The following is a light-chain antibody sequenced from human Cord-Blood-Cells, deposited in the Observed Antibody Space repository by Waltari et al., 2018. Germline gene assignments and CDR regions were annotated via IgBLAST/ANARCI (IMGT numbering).Light chain of an antibody. Sequence: ALTHPPPVSGSPGQSLTIPCPGPSSDVGRYNLVPCYQQHPGKAPKLMIYEGSKRPSGVSNRFSGSKSGNTASMTISGLQAEDEADYYCCSYAGSSTFVVFGGGTKLTVL. V-gene: IGLV2-23*01. J-gene: IGLJ2*01. CDR3: CSYAGSSTFVV. CDR1: SSDVGRYNL. CDR2: EGS.